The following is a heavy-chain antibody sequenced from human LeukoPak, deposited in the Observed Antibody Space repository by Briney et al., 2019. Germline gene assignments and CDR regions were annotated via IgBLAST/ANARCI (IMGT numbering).Heavy chain of an antibody. CDR3: ARVLDPSKGGFVAFNI. CDR1: GGSISSYF. D-gene: IGHD3-16*01. CDR2: VYYSGST. J-gene: IGHJ3*02. Sequence: SETLSLTCTVSGGSISSYFWSWIRQPPGKGLEWIGYVYYSGSTNYNPSLKSRVTISVDTSKKQFSLKLSSATAADTAVYYCARVLDPSKGGFVAFNIWGKGTMVT. V-gene: IGHV4-59*01.